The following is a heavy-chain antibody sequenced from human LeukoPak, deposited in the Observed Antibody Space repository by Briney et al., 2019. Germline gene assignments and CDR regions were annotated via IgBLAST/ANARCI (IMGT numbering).Heavy chain of an antibody. V-gene: IGHV4-59*01. CDR2: IYYSGIT. CDR1: GGSISSYY. Sequence: SETLSLTCTVSGGSISSYYWSWIRQPPGKGLEWIWYIYYSGITNYNPSLKSRVTISVDTSKNQFSLKLSSVTAADTAVYYCARETIIVGRAEFGPWGQGTLVTVSS. J-gene: IGHJ5*02. CDR3: ARETIIVGRAEFGP. D-gene: IGHD3-22*01.